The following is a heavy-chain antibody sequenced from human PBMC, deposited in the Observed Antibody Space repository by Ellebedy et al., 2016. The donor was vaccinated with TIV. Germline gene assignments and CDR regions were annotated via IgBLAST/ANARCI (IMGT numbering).Heavy chain of an antibody. D-gene: IGHD5-24*01. CDR3: VRDGYNQIPFDC. V-gene: IGHV3-23*01. J-gene: IGHJ4*02. Sequence: GESLKISCAASGFAFSSYPMSWVRQAPGKGLEWVSGINEHGRDTFHADAVKGRFTISSDDFKNSLSLQMDSLRVEDTGIYYCVRDGYNQIPFDCWGQGTLVTVSS. CDR1: GFAFSSYP. CDR2: INEHGRDT.